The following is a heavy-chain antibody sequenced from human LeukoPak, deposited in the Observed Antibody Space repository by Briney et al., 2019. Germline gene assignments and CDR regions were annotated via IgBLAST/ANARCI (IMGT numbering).Heavy chain of an antibody. CDR3: ARHHERYDSSGYPY. D-gene: IGHD3-22*01. CDR2: ISSSSSYI. V-gene: IGHV3-21*01. J-gene: IGHJ4*02. CDR1: GFTFSSYG. Sequence: GGSLRLSCAASGFTFSSYGMNWVRQAPGKGLDWVSSISSSSSYIYYADSVKGRFTISRDNAKNSLYLQLNSLRAEDTAVYYCARHHERYDSSGYPYWGQGTLVTVSS.